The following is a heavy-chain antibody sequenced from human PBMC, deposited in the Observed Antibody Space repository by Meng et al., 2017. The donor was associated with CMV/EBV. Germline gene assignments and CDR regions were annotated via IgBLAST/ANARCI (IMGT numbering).Heavy chain of an antibody. CDR3: ARGMSDFWSGYLDY. D-gene: IGHD3-3*01. J-gene: IGHJ4*02. CDR2: ISPDGTLT. CDR1: GFTFSPFW. V-gene: IGHV3-7*01. Sequence: GGSLRLSCGSYGFTFSPFWMSWFRRAPGKGLEWVAHISPDGTLTYYVDSVRGRFTISRDNTENSIYLHMSTLRAEDTAVYYCARGMSDFWSGYLDYWGQGTLVTVSS.